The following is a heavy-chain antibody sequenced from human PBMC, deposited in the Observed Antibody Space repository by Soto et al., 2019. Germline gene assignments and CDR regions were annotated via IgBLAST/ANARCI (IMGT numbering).Heavy chain of an antibody. Sequence: ASVKVSCKASGYTFTSYGISWVRQAPGQGLEWMGWISAYNGNTNYAQKLQGRVTMTTDTSTSTAYMELRSLRSDDTAVYYCARVDVVVPAAISLFDPWGQGTLVTVS. CDR3: ARVDVVVPAAISLFDP. V-gene: IGHV1-18*01. D-gene: IGHD2-2*01. CDR2: ISAYNGNT. J-gene: IGHJ5*02. CDR1: GYTFTSYG.